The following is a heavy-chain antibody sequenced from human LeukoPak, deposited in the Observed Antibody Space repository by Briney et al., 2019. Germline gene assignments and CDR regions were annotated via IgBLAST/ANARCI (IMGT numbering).Heavy chain of an antibody. V-gene: IGHV3-23*01. D-gene: IGHD3-16*02. Sequence: GSLRLSCAASGFTFSSYAMSWVRQAPGKGLEWVSAISGSGGSTYYADSVKGRFTISRDNSKNTLYLQMNSLRAEDTAVYYCAKDPGDYVWGSYRLDYWGQGTLVTVSS. CDR3: AKDPGDYVWGSYRLDY. CDR1: GFTFSSYA. CDR2: ISGSGGST. J-gene: IGHJ4*02.